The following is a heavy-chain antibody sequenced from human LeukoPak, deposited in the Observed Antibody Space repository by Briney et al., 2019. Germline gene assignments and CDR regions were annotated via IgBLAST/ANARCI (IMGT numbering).Heavy chain of an antibody. V-gene: IGHV3-33*01. D-gene: IGHD1-14*01. J-gene: IGHJ6*03. Sequence: PGGSLRLSCAASGFTFSSYGMHRVHQAPGKGLEWGAVIWYDGSNKYYADSVKGRVTISRDNSKNTLYLQKNSLRAEDTAVYYCGVGNYMDVWGKGTTVTVSS. CDR1: GFTFSSYG. CDR3: GVGNYMDV. CDR2: IWYDGSNK.